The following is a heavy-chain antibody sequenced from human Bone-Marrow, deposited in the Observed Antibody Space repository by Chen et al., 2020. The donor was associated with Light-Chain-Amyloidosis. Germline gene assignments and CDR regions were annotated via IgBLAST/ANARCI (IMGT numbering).Heavy chain of an antibody. V-gene: IGHV3-9*01. Sequence: EVQLVESGGGFVQPGRSLRLSCAASGFTFDDFAMHWVRQVPGKGLEWVSGVNWNSGSVDYADSVRGRFSISRDNAKNTVYLQMNTLSAEDTAVYYCATGPSYGYEYWGQGTVVTVSS. CDR3: ATGPSYGYEY. D-gene: IGHD5-18*01. J-gene: IGHJ4*02. CDR1: GFTFDDFA. CDR2: VNWNSGSV.